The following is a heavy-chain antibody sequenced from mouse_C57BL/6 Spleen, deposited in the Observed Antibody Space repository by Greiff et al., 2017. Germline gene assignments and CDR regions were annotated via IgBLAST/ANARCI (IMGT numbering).Heavy chain of an antibody. V-gene: IGHV1-18*01. CDR3: ANFYFDY. J-gene: IGHJ2*01. CDR2: INPNNGGT. CDR1: GYTFTDYN. Sequence: VHVKQSGPELVKPGASVKIPCKASGYTFTDYNMDWVKQSHGKSLEWIGDINPNNGGTIYNQKFKGKATLTVDKSSSTAYMERRSLTSEDTAVYYCANFYFDYWGQGTTLTVSS.